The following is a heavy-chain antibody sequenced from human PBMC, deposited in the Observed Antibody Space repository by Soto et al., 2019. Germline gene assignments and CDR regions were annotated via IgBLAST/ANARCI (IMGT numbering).Heavy chain of an antibody. CDR2: IHPSGST. J-gene: IGHJ6*02. D-gene: IGHD1-1*01. Sequence: SETLSLTCAVSGGSLSDYYWPWIRQSPGKGLEWIGEIHPSGSTNYNPSLRSRVTISVDTSKNQVSLKLTSLTAAETAVYYCARGRDEYKLGNVWGQGTTVTVSS. V-gene: IGHV4-34*01. CDR3: ARGRDEYKLGNV. CDR1: GGSLSDYY.